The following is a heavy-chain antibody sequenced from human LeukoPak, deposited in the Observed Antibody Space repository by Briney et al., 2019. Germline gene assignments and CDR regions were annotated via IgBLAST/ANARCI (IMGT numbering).Heavy chain of an antibody. CDR1: GGSISGFY. J-gene: IGHJ4*02. Sequence: SETLSLTCTVSGGSISGFYWSWIRQPPGKGLEWFGYIYYTGSTNYNPPLKSRVTISVDTSKNQFSLRLTSVTAADTAVYYCGRVASSVPDYWGQGTLVTVSP. D-gene: IGHD3-10*01. V-gene: IGHV4-59*12. CDR3: GRVASSVPDY. CDR2: IYYTGST.